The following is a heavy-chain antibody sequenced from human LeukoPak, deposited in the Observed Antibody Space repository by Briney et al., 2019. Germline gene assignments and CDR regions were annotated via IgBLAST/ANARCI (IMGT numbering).Heavy chain of an antibody. CDR3: ARVGDWNDLVF. CDR1: GGSIRSYY. D-gene: IGHD1-1*01. CDR2: IQYTGRTT. J-gene: IGHJ4*02. Sequence: SETLSLTCTISGGSIRSYYWSWIRQSPEKGLEWIGYIQYTGRTTNYNPSLRSRVTISVGTSKNQFSLKLSSVTAADTAVYYCARVGDWNDLVFWGQGTLVTVSS. V-gene: IGHV4-59*01.